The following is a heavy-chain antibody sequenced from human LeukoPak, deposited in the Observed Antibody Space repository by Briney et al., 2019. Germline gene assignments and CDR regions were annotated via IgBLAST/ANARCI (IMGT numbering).Heavy chain of an antibody. V-gene: IGHV3-23*01. D-gene: IGHD6-13*01. CDR3: AATEQQLGAFDY. Sequence: PGGSLRLSCAASGFTFSSYAMSWVRQAPGKGLEWVSAISGSGGSTYYADSVKGRFTISRDNSKNTLYLQMNSLRAEDTAVYYCAATEQQLGAFDYWGQGTLVTVSS. J-gene: IGHJ4*02. CDR1: GFTFSSYA. CDR2: ISGSGGST.